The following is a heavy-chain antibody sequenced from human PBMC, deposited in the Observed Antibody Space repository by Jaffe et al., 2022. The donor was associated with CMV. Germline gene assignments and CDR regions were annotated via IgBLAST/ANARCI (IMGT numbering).Heavy chain of an antibody. V-gene: IGHV4-59*01. CDR2: IYYSGST. CDR1: GGSISSYY. Sequence: QVQLQESGPGLVKPSETLSLTCTVSGGSISSYYWSWIRQPPGKGLEWIGYIYYSGSTNYNPSLKSRVTISVDTSKNQFSLKLSSVTAADTAVYYCARGHDYSKTHPRYYYYYYMDVWGKGTTVTVSS. CDR3: ARGHDYSKTHPRYYYYYYMDV. J-gene: IGHJ6*03. D-gene: IGHD4-4*01.